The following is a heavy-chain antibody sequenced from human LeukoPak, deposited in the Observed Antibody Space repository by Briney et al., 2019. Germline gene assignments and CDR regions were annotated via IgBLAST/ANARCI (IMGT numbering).Heavy chain of an antibody. CDR3: ARELLWFGELLYFDY. CDR2: IIPILGIA. D-gene: IGHD3-10*01. Sequence: ASVKVSCKASGGTFSSYAISWVRQAPGQGLEWMGRIIPILGIANYAQKIQGRVTITADKSTSTAYMELSSLRSEDTAVYYCARELLWFGELLYFDYWGQGTLVTVSS. V-gene: IGHV1-69*04. J-gene: IGHJ4*02. CDR1: GGTFSSYA.